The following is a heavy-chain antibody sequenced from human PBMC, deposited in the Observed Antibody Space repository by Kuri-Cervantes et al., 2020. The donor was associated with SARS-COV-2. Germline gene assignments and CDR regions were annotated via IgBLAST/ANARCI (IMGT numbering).Heavy chain of an antibody. CDR3: ARQRGSGWGGYYYGMDV. V-gene: IGHV5-51*01. J-gene: IGHJ6*02. Sequence: GGSLRLSCMVAGYSFTSYWIGWVRQMPGKGLEWMGIIYPDDSDTRYSPSFQGQVTISADKSISTAYLQWSSLKASDTAMYYCARQRGSGWGGYYYGMDVWGQGTTVTVSS. D-gene: IGHD6-19*01. CDR2: IYPDDSDT. CDR1: GYSFTSYW.